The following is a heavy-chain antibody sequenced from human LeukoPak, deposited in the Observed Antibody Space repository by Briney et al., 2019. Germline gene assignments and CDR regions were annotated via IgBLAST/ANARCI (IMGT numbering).Heavy chain of an antibody. CDR2: INPNSGAT. J-gene: IGHJ5*01. D-gene: IGHD3-10*01. Sequence: ASVKVSCKASGYTFTAYYIYWVRQAPGQGLEWMGWINPNSGATNHAQNFQARVAMTRDTSISTAYMELSSLRSDDTAVYYCARVSGTTSFGNYWFDSWGRGTLVTVSS. CDR1: GYTFTAYY. CDR3: ARVSGTTSFGNYWFDS. V-gene: IGHV1-2*02.